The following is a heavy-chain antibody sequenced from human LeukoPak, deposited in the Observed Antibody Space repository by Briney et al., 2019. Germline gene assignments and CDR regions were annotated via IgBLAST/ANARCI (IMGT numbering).Heavy chain of an antibody. CDR3: ARVFQKQLSDY. D-gene: IGHD6-13*01. J-gene: IGHJ4*02. V-gene: IGHV1-2*02. CDR2: INPNSGGT. Sequence: PEASVKVSCKASGYTFTKYGVYWVRQAPGQGLEWMGWINPNSGGTNYAQKFQGRVTMTRDTSISTAYMELSRLRSDDTAVYYCARVFQKQLSDYWGQGSLVTVSS. CDR1: GYTFTKYG.